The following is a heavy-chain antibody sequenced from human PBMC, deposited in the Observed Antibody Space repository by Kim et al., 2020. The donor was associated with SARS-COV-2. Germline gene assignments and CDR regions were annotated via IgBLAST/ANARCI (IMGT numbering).Heavy chain of an antibody. CDR3: AREVEMATIKAEFDY. D-gene: IGHD5-12*01. Sequence: GGSLRLSCAASGFTFSSYSMNWVRQAPGKGLEWVSSISSSSSYIYYADSVKGRFTISRDNAKNSLYLQMNSLRAEDTAVYYCAREVEMATIKAEFDYWGQGTLVTVSS. CDR2: ISSSSSYI. V-gene: IGHV3-21*01. J-gene: IGHJ4*02. CDR1: GFTFSSYS.